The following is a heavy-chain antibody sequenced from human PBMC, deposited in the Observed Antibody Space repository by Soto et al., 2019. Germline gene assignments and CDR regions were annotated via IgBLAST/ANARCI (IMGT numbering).Heavy chain of an antibody. CDR1: GYSFINYW. V-gene: IGHV5-51*01. Sequence: EVQLVQSGAEVKRVGESLRISCKGSGYSFINYWIAWVRQMPGKGLEWMGIIYPGDSDTRYSPSFQGQVTISIDKSISTAYLHWDSLKASDTAMYYCTRLVGDFNGCYPSYFDPWGQGTPVTVSS. CDR2: IYPGDSDT. D-gene: IGHD3-3*01. CDR3: TRLVGDFNGCYPSYFDP. J-gene: IGHJ5*02.